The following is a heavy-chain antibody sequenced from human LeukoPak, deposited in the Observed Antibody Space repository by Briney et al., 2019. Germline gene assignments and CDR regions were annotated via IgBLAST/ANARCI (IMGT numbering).Heavy chain of an antibody. Sequence: ASVKVSCKASGYTFTSYGISWVRQAPGQGLEWMGWISAYNGNTNHAQKLQGRVTMTTDTSTSTAYMEPRSLRSDDTAVYYCARVLGYYDSSGYPDYWGQGTLVTVSS. CDR1: GYTFTSYG. CDR2: ISAYNGNT. D-gene: IGHD3-22*01. CDR3: ARVLGYYDSSGYPDY. J-gene: IGHJ4*02. V-gene: IGHV1-18*01.